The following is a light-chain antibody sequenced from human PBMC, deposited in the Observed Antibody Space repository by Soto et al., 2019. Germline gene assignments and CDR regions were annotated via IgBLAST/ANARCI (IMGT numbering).Light chain of an antibody. CDR3: QSYDNSLSGLWV. J-gene: IGLJ1*01. V-gene: IGLV1-40*01. CDR2: GNS. Sequence: QSALTQPPSVSGAPGQRVTISCTGSSSNIGAGYDVHWYHQLPGTAPKLLIYGNSNRPSGVPDRFSGSKSGTSASLAITGLQAEDEADYYCQSYDNSLSGLWVFGTGTKVTVL. CDR1: SSNIGAGYD.